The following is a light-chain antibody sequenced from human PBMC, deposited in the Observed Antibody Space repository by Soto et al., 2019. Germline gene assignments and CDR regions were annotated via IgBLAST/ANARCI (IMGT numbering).Light chain of an antibody. CDR1: KSISSW. V-gene: IGKV1-5*03. J-gene: IGKJ1*01. Sequence: DTQLSQTPSTLSASVGDRVTITCRASKSISSWLAWYQQKPGQAPKLLIYKASTLQSGVPSRFSGSGSGTEFTLAISSLQPDDSATYYCQQYNDNWTFGQGTKVDIK. CDR2: KAS. CDR3: QQYNDNWT.